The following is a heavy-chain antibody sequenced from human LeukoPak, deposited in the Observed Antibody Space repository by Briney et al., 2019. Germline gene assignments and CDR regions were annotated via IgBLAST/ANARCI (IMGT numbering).Heavy chain of an antibody. V-gene: IGHV4-59*01. CDR3: VRLWEWASVPAAFDA. Sequence: SETLSLTCSVSDVSISSSYWSWIRQPPGKGLEWIGYISYTGSTHYNPSLKSRLTISVDKAKNQFSLKVSSVTAADTAVYYCVRLWEWASVPAAFDAWGQGTMVIVSS. J-gene: IGHJ3*01. CDR2: ISYTGST. CDR1: DVSISSSY. D-gene: IGHD3-3*01.